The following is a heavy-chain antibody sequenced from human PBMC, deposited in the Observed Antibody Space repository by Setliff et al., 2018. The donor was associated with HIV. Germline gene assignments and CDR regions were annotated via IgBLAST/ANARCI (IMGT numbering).Heavy chain of an antibody. Sequence: PSQTLSLTCAVSGASISDGTFYWSWIRQPAGKGLEWIGHLCIRTGTTNYSPSLKGRVTISLDTSNNQFSLSLSSVTASDTAVYFCARSQETSVAATEIWGQGTMVTVSS. V-gene: IGHV4-61*09. CDR3: ARSQETSVAATEI. J-gene: IGHJ3*02. CDR1: GASISDGTFY. CDR2: LCIRTGTT. D-gene: IGHD2-15*01.